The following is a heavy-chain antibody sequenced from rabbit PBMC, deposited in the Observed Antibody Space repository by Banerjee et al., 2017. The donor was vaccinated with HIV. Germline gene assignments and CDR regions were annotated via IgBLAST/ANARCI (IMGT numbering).Heavy chain of an antibody. CDR3: ARVGYTYGDGGWNFGL. Sequence: SSSYYMCWVRQAPGKGLEWIACIYAGSSANTYYASWAKGRFTISKASWTTVTLQMTSLTAADTATYFCARVGYTYGDGGWNFGLRGPGTLVTVS. CDR2: IYAGSSANT. V-gene: IGHV1S40*01. CDR1: SSSYY. J-gene: IGHJ6*01. D-gene: IGHD6-1*01.